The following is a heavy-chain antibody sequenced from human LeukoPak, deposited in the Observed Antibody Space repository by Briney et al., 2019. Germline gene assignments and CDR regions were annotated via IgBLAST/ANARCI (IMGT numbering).Heavy chain of an antibody. J-gene: IGHJ4*02. D-gene: IGHD2-2*01. V-gene: IGHV3-23*01. Sequence: GGSLRLSCSTSGFTFGDYAMSWVRQAPGKGLEWVSAISGSGGSTYYADSVKGRFTISRDNSKSTLYLQMNSLRAEDTAVYYCAKGKGVVPAAMPSDYWGQGTLVTVSS. CDR2: ISGSGGST. CDR3: AKGKGVVPAAMPSDY. CDR1: GFTFGDYA.